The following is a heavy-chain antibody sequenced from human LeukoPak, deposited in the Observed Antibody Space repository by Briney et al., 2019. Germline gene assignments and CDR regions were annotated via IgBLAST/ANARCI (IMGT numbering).Heavy chain of an antibody. CDR2: IYSSGGT. CDR3: AREHYTSGWYIRD. V-gene: IGHV4-39*07. CDR1: GGSISSSYYY. J-gene: IGHJ4*02. D-gene: IGHD6-19*01. Sequence: SETLSLTCTVSGGSISSSYYYWGWIRQPPGKGLEWIGSIYSSGGTYYNPSLKSRVTISVDTSKNQFSLKLTSVTAADTAVYYCAREHYTSGWYIRDWGQGTLVTVSS.